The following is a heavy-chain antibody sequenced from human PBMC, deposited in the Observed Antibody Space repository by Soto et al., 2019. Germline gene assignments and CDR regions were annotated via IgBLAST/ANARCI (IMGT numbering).Heavy chain of an antibody. D-gene: IGHD2-21*01. CDR2: IASVGGTP. V-gene: IGHV1-69*06. Sequence: QLVQSGAEARKPGSSVKVSCMAAGGTFSRYAFSWIRQAPGQGLEWMGGIASVGGTPNYARKVRDRVTIVADKITNTTYMELASLRSEDTAVYFCARDRRLASSRWWFDPWGQGPLVIVSS. CDR3: ARDRRLASSRWWFDP. CDR1: GGTFSRYA. J-gene: IGHJ5*02.